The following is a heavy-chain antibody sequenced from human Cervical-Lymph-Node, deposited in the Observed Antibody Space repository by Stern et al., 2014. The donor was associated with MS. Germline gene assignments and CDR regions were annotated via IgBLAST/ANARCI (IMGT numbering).Heavy chain of an antibody. V-gene: IGHV1-69*01. CDR1: GGIFSTSV. CDR3: ARERDNSYAFDS. D-gene: IGHD3-16*01. CDR2: ISPMFGRA. Sequence: QVQLVESGAEMRKPGSSGRVSCQASGGIFSTSVISWLRQAPGQGPEWMGGISPMFGRANYAQRFQGSVTITADESTSTVYMGLTSLRSEDTAVYYCARERDNSYAFDSWGQGTLVTVSS. J-gene: IGHJ4*02.